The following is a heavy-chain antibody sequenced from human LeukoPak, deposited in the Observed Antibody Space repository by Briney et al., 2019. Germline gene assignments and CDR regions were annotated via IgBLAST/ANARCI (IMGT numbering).Heavy chain of an antibody. J-gene: IGHJ4*02. CDR3: VRITGWSNFDY. V-gene: IGHV3-33*01. CDR1: GFTFGSYG. CDR2: IRYDGSEQ. Sequence: GRSLRLSCAASGFTFGSYGMNWVRQAPGKGLEWVAVIRYDGSEQYYADSVKGRFTISRDNSRNTVSLQMNSLRAEDTAAYYCVRITGWSNFDYWGQGTLVTVSS. D-gene: IGHD6-19*01.